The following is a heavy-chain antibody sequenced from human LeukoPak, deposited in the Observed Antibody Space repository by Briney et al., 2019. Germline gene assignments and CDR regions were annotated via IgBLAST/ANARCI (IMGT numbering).Heavy chain of an antibody. V-gene: IGHV4-30-4*08. CDR2: IYHTGST. Sequence: PSETLSLTCTVSGGSVSSGNYYWSWIRQHPGKGLEWIGYIYHTGSTYYNPSLKSRVTISADTSKNQFSLKLGSLTAADTAVYYCARSMYGSSGLVFDYWGQGTLVTVSS. CDR3: ARSMYGSSGLVFDY. CDR1: GGSVSSGNYY. J-gene: IGHJ4*02. D-gene: IGHD3-22*01.